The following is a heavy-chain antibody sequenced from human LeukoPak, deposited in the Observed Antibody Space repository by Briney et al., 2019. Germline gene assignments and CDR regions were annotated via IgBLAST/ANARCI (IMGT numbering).Heavy chain of an antibody. D-gene: IGHD1-14*01. CDR3: ARYDRVVDFTTRPFDY. V-gene: IGHV3-53*01. Sequence: PGGSLRLSCAASGFTVSSNYMSWVRQAPGKGLEWVSVIYSGGSTYYADSVKGRFTISRDNSKNTLYLQMNSLRAEDTAVYYCARYDRVVDFTTRPFDYWGQGTLVTVSS. CDR1: GFTVSSNY. CDR2: IYSGGST. J-gene: IGHJ4*02.